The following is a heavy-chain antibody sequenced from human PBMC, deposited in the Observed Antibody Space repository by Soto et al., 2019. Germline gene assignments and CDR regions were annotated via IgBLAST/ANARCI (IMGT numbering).Heavy chain of an antibody. CDR2: SYYSGTT. Sequence: PSETLSLTCTVSGASISVHSYYWTWIRQPPGKGLEWIGSSYYSGTTYFNPSLKSRATISVDTSKNQFSLRLTSVTAADTAIYYCTRRYNWNDNYFHPWGPGALVTVSS. V-gene: IGHV4-39*01. CDR3: TRRYNWNDNYFHP. D-gene: IGHD1-20*01. CDR1: GASISVHSYY. J-gene: IGHJ5*02.